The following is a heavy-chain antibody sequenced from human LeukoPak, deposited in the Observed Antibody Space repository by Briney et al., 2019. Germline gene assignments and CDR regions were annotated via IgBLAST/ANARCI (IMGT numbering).Heavy chain of an antibody. J-gene: IGHJ5*02. V-gene: IGHV1-2*02. CDR3: ARGCSSTSCYGFNP. CDR1: GGTFSSYA. CDR2: INPNSGGT. Sequence: ASVKVSCKASGGTFSSYAISWVRQAPGQGLEWMGWINPNSGGTNYAQKFQGRVTMTRDTSISTAYMELSRLRSDDTAVYYCARGCSSTSCYGFNPWGQGTLVTISS. D-gene: IGHD2-2*01.